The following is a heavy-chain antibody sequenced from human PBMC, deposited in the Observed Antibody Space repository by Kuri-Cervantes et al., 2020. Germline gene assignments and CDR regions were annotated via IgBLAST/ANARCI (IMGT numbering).Heavy chain of an antibody. CDR2: IIPIFGTA. D-gene: IGHD1-1*01. V-gene: IGHV1-69*13. J-gene: IGHJ3*02. CDR3: ARGKGYNWNDAALDI. Sequence: SVKVSCKASGGTFSSYAISWVRQAPGQGLEWMGGIIPIFGTANYAQKFQGRVTITADESTSTAYMELSSLRCEDTAVYYCARGKGYNWNDAALDIWGQGTMVTVSS. CDR1: GGTFSSYA.